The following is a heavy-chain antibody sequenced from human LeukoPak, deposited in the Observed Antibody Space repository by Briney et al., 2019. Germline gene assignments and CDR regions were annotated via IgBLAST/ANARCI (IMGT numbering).Heavy chain of an antibody. CDR3: ARYTQHYGFDI. CDR1: GYTSTSPD. J-gene: IGHJ3*02. CDR2: MNPRDNT. D-gene: IGHD3-3*02. V-gene: IGHV1-8*01. Sequence: VASVKVSCKASGYTSTSPDINWVRQATGRGLEWLGWMNPRDNTGCAQKFQGRVTLTRDKSTNTAYMELSSLRSEDTAVYYCARYTQHYGFDIWGQGTMVTVSA.